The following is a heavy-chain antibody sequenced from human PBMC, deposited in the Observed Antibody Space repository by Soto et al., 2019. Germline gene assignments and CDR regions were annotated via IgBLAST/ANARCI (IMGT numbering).Heavy chain of an antibody. CDR1: GGTFISYA. D-gene: IGHD4-4*01. V-gene: IGHV1-69*06. CDR2: IIPIFGTA. CDR3: ARDLSSGYSNYYYYYGMDV. Sequence: SVKVSCRASGGTFISYAISWVRQAPGQGLEWMGGIIPIFGTANYAQKFQGRVTITADKSTGTAYMELSSLRSEDTAVYYCARDLSSGYSNYYYYYGMDVWGQGTTVTVSS. J-gene: IGHJ6*02.